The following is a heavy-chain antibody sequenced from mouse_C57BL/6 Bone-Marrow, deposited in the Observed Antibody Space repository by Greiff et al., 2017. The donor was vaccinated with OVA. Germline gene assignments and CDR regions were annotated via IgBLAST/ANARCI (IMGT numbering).Heavy chain of an antibody. J-gene: IGHJ1*03. Sequence: VNVVESGPGLVAPSQSLSITCTVSGFSLTSYGVHWVRQPPGKGLEWLVVIWSDGSTTYNSALKSRLSISKDNSKSQVFLKMNSLQTDDTAMYYCARHVYGSSYDWYFDVWGTGTTVTVSS. V-gene: IGHV2-6-1*01. CDR2: IWSDGST. D-gene: IGHD1-1*01. CDR1: GFSLTSYG. CDR3: ARHVYGSSYDWYFDV.